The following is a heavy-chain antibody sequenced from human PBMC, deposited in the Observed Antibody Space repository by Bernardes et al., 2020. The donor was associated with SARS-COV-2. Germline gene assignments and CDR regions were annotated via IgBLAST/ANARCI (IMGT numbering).Heavy chain of an antibody. CDR2: INPNSGDT. CDR1: GYTFTGYY. Sequence: ASVKVSCKASGYTFTGYYMHWVRQAPGQGLEWMGWINPNSGDTNYAQKFQGRVTMTRDTSISTAYMELSRLRSDDTAVYYSASFQMMTLAYCGGDCYPDFDYWGQGTLVTVSS. D-gene: IGHD2-21*02. J-gene: IGHJ4*02. CDR3: ASFQMMTLAYCGGDCYPDFDY. V-gene: IGHV1-2*02.